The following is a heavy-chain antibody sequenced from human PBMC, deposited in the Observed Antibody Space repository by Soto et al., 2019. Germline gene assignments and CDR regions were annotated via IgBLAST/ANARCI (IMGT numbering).Heavy chain of an antibody. CDR3: AKSAGSITIFGVVTGNWFDP. J-gene: IGHJ5*02. CDR2: ISGSGGST. D-gene: IGHD3-3*01. V-gene: IGHV3-23*01. CDR1: GFTFSSYA. Sequence: GGSLRLSCAASGFTFSSYAMSWVRQAPGKGLEWVSAISGSGGSTYYADSVKGRFTISRDNSKNTLYLQMNSLRAEDTAVYYCAKSAGSITIFGVVTGNWFDPWGQGTLVTVSS.